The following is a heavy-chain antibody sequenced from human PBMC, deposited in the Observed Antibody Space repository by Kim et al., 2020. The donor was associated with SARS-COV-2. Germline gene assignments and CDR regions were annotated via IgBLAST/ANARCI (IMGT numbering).Heavy chain of an antibody. D-gene: IGHD6-6*01. J-gene: IGHJ6*02. V-gene: IGHV3-11*06. CDR3: ASFRPPKGYYYYYGMDV. Sequence: KGRFTISRDNAKNSLYLQMNSLRAEDTAVYYCASFRPPKGYYYYYGMDVWGQGTTVTVSS.